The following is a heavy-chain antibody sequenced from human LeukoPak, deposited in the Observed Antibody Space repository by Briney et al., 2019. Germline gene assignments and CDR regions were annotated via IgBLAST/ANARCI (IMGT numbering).Heavy chain of an antibody. Sequence: GGCLRLSCAASGFTFSSYGMHWVRQAPGKGLEWVAVISYDGSNKYYADSVKGRFTISRDNSKNTLYLQMNSLRAEDTAVYYCAKGFRNFDYWGQGTLVTVSS. J-gene: IGHJ4*02. V-gene: IGHV3-30*18. CDR1: GFTFSSYG. CDR3: AKGFRNFDY. CDR2: ISYDGSNK.